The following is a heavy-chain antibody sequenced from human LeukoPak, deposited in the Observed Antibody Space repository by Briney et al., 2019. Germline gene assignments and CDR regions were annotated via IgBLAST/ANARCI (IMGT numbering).Heavy chain of an antibody. V-gene: IGHV4-59*08. J-gene: IGHJ4*02. Sequence: SETLSLTCTVSGGSISSYYWSWIRQPPGKGLEWIGYIYDSGSTNYNPSLKSRVTISVDTSKNQFSLKLSSVTAADTAVYYCARQRRKHQRDQHHDYWGQGTLVTVSS. D-gene: IGHD2-2*01. CDR3: ARQRRKHQRDQHHDY. CDR2: IYDSGST. CDR1: GGSISSYY.